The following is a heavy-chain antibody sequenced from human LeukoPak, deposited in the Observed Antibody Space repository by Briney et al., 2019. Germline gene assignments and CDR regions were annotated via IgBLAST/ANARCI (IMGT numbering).Heavy chain of an antibody. V-gene: IGHV3-20*04. J-gene: IGHJ4*02. Sequence: GGSLRLSCAASGFTFDDYGMSWVRQAPGKGLEWVSGINWNGGSTGYADSVKGRFTISRDTSKNMVFLQMNSLRVEDTAVYYCARGIDYWGRGTLVTVSS. CDR3: ARGIDY. CDR2: INWNGGST. CDR1: GFTFDDYG.